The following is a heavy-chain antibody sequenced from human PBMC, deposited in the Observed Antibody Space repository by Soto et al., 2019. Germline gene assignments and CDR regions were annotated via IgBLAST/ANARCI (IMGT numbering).Heavy chain of an antibody. CDR1: GYTFTDYF. D-gene: IGHD4-4*01. Sequence: QVQLVQSGAEVKKPGASVNVSCRASGYTFTDYFLHWVRQAPGHGLEWMAWVNPNSGSTNFAPKFQGLVTMTRDASISTGYLVLNRLTSDDAAVYFCARVTATSPVAWLDPWGQGTLVTVSS. V-gene: IGHV1-2*04. CDR3: ARVTATSPVAWLDP. J-gene: IGHJ5*02. CDR2: VNPNSGST.